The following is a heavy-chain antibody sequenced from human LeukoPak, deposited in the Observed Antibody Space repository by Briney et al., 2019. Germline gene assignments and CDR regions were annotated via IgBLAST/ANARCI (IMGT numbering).Heavy chain of an antibody. D-gene: IGHD3-22*01. V-gene: IGHV3-48*04. CDR3: ARDLPYYYDTSGSRIFDAFDI. J-gene: IGHJ3*02. Sequence: GGSLRLSCAASGFTFSSYTMNWVRQAPGKGLDWVSYISSTSSTIYNADSVKGRFTISRDNAKNSLYLKMNSLRAEDTAVYYCARDLPYYYDTSGSRIFDAFDIWGQGTMVTVSS. CDR2: ISSTSSTI. CDR1: GFTFSSYT.